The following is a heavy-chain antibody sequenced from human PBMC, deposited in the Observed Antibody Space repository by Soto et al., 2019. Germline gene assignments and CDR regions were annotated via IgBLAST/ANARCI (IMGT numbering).Heavy chain of an antibody. V-gene: IGHV1-3*01. CDR1: GYTFTSYA. D-gene: IGHD1-7*01. CDR2: INAGNGNT. J-gene: IGHJ6*02. CDR3: ARARKTGTNTYYYYGMDV. Sequence: ASVKVSCKASGYTFTSYAMHWVRQAPGQRLEWMGWINAGNGNTKYSQKFQGRVTITRDTSASTAYMELSSLRSEDTAVYYCARARKTGTNTYYYYGMDVWGQGTTVTVSS.